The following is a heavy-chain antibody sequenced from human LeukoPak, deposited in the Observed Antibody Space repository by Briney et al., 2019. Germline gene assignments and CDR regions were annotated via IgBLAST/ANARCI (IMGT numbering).Heavy chain of an antibody. J-gene: IGHJ6*02. V-gene: IGHV3-7*01. Sequence: GGSLRLSCAASGFIFNNHWMIWVRQAPGKGLEWVANIKEDGSEKYYVDSVKGRFTVSRDNAENSLYLQMNSLRAEDTGVYYCARYNMDVWGQGTMVTVSS. CDR1: GFIFNNHW. D-gene: IGHD1-14*01. CDR3: ARYNMDV. CDR2: IKEDGSEK.